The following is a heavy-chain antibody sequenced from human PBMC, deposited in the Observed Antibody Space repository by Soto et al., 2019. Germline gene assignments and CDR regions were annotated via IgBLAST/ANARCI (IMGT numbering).Heavy chain of an antibody. Sequence: QLQLQESGPGLVKPSETLSLRCSVSGGSTTNSNYYWGWIRQPPGRGPEWLGSIDYYGNTYYNPSVRSRVTVCIDTSKSQFSVELTSVTAADTAVYYCVRGGKYRQQETYFFDYWGQGALVTVSS. J-gene: IGHJ4*02. D-gene: IGHD6-6*01. CDR2: IDYYGNT. CDR3: VRGGKYRQQETYFFDY. CDR1: GGSTTNSNYY. V-gene: IGHV4-39*01.